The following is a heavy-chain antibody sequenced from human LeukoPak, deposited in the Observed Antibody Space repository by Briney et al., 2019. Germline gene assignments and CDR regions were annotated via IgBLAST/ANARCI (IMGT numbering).Heavy chain of an antibody. CDR2: INPNSGGT. CDR3: ARDVNYGSGSYLTLPYWWGMDV. CDR1: GGTFSSYV. V-gene: IGHV1-2*02. D-gene: IGHD3-10*01. J-gene: IGHJ6*03. Sequence: ASVKVSCKASGGTFSSYVINWLRQAPGQGLEWMGWINPNSGGTNYAQKFQGRVTMTRDTSISTAYMELSRLRSDDTAVYYCARDVNYGSGSYLTLPYWWGMDVWGKGTTVTISS.